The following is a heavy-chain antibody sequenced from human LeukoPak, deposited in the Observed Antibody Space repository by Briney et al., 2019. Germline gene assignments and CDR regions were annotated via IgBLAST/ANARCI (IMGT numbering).Heavy chain of an antibody. CDR3: ARGLNRWRSGTDFDY. CDR1: GYTFTSYS. CDR2: INPNSGGT. Sequence: ASVKVSCKASGYTFTSYSMHWVRQAPGQGLEWMGWINPNSGGTNYAQKFQGRVTMTRDTSISTAYMELSRLRSDDTAVYYCARGLNRWRSGTDFDYWGQGTLVTVSS. V-gene: IGHV1-2*02. D-gene: IGHD3-10*01. J-gene: IGHJ4*02.